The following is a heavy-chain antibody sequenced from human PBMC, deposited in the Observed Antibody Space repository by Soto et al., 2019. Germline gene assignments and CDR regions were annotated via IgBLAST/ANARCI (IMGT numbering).Heavy chain of an antibody. CDR1: GFTFSSYG. CDR3: ARDAAGIWSGHPSSGGFDY. CDR2: IWYDGSNK. V-gene: IGHV3-33*01. Sequence: GGSLRLSCAASGFTFSSYGMHWVRQAPGKGLEWVAVIWYDGSNKYYADSVKGRFTISRDNSKNTLYLQMNSLRAEDTAVYYCARDAAGIWSGHPSSGGFDYWGQGT. D-gene: IGHD3-3*01. J-gene: IGHJ4*02.